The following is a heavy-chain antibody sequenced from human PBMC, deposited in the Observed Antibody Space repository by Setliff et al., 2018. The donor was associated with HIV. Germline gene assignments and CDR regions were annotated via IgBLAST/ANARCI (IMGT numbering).Heavy chain of an antibody. J-gene: IGHJ4*02. V-gene: IGHV4-4*07. CDR3: ARSIYGSGTYPLDI. D-gene: IGHD3-10*01. CDR2: MYYTGTT. CDR1: SGSISTYY. Sequence: PSETLSLTCTVSSGSISTYYWTWIRQSAGKELEWIGRMYYTGTTDYNPSLMSRVTLSIDRSKNQFALEVNSMTAADAAVYYCARSIYGSGTYPLDIWSQGTLVTVAS.